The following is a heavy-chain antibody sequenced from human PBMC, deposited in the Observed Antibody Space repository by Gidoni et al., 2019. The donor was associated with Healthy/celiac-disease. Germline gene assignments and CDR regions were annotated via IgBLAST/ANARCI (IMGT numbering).Heavy chain of an antibody. CDR2: MNPNSGNT. J-gene: IGHJ5*02. Sequence: QVQLVQSGAEVKKPGASVKVSCKASGYTFTSYDINWVRQATGQGLEWMGWMNPNSGNTGYAQKFQGRGTMTRNTSISTAYMELSSLRSEDTAVYYCARVGPMLGIVVVTATPPNWFDPWGQGTLVTVSS. V-gene: IGHV1-8*01. D-gene: IGHD2-21*02. CDR1: GYTFTSYD. CDR3: ARVGPMLGIVVVTATPPNWFDP.